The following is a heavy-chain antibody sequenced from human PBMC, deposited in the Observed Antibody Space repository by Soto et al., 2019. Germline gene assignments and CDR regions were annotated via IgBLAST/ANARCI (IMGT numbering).Heavy chain of an antibody. D-gene: IGHD2-15*01. CDR3: AHGRVDIVVVVAENNIQRFDP. V-gene: IGHV2-5*01. J-gene: IGHJ5*02. CDR2: IYWNDDK. CDR1: GFSLSTSGVG. Sequence: SGPTLVNPTQTLTLTCTFSGFSLSTSGVGVGWIRQPPGKALEWLALIYWNDDKRYSPSLKSRLTITKDTSKNQVVLTMTNMDTVDTATYYCAHGRVDIVVVVAENNIQRFDPWGQGTLVTVSS.